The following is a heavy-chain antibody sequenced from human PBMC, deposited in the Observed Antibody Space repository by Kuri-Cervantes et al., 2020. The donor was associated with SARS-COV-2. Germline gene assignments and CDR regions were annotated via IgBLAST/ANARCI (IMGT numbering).Heavy chain of an antibody. CDR3: ASDCSTTSCYPY. CDR2: ITHSSSYI. CDR1: AFPFSTYS. D-gene: IGHD2-2*01. J-gene: IGHJ4*02. Sequence: GGSLRLSCAASAFPFSTYSMHWVRQAPGKGLEWVSYITHSSSYIYYADSVKGRFTISRDNAKNSLYLQMNSLRAEDTAVYYCASDCSTTSCYPYWGQGTLVTVSS. V-gene: IGHV3-21*06.